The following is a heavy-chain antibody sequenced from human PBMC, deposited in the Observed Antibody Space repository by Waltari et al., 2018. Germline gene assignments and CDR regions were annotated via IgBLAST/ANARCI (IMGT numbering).Heavy chain of an antibody. CDR1: GVSLSTGGVG. J-gene: IGHJ5*02. CDR2: IYWNGDE. V-gene: IGHV2-5*01. D-gene: IGHD2-2*01. Sequence: QITLKESGPTLVKPTETLTLTCTLSGVSLSTGGVGVGWIRQPPGKALQWLALIYWNGDERYSPSLKTRLTITKDSSKNEVVLTMTSVDPVDTATYFCAHRSSSRGWFDPWGQGTLVTVSS. CDR3: AHRSSSRGWFDP.